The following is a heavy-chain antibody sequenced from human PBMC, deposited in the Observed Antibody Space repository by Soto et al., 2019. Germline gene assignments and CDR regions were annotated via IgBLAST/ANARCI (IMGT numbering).Heavy chain of an antibody. D-gene: IGHD1-1*01. CDR1: GYNFKTYW. CDR2: IYPGDSDT. J-gene: IGHJ3*02. Sequence: GESLKISCKGFGYNFKTYWIAWVRQMPGQGLEWMGIIYPGDSDTTYSPSFQGQVTISVDKTISTAYLQLSSLKASDTAMYSCARKKTYLDPINHDAFDIWGQATMVTVSS. CDR3: ARKKTYLDPINHDAFDI. V-gene: IGHV5-51*01.